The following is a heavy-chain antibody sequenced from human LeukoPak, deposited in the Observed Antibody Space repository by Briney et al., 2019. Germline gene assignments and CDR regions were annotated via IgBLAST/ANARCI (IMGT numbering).Heavy chain of an antibody. V-gene: IGHV4-34*01. CDR3: ARVPRFGAPDY. D-gene: IGHD3-10*01. CDR1: GGSFSGYY. Sequence: SETLSLTCAVYGGSFSGYYWSWIRQPPGKGLEWIGEINHSGSTNYNPSLKSRVTISVDTSKNQFSLKLSSVTAADTAVYYCARVPRFGAPDYCGQGTLVTVSS. J-gene: IGHJ4*02. CDR2: INHSGST.